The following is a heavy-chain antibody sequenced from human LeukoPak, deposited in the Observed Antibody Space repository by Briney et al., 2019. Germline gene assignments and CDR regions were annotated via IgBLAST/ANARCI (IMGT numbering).Heavy chain of an antibody. CDR3: ARVRLSREMITFGGVIAIFDY. CDR2: IYYSGST. Sequence: SETLSLTCTVSGGSISSGGYYWSWIRQPPGKGLEWIGYIYYSGSTNYNPSLKSRVTISVDTSKNQFSLKLSSVTAADTAVYYCARVRLSREMITFGGVIAIFDYWGQGTLVTVSS. J-gene: IGHJ4*02. V-gene: IGHV4-61*08. D-gene: IGHD3-16*02. CDR1: GGSISSGGYY.